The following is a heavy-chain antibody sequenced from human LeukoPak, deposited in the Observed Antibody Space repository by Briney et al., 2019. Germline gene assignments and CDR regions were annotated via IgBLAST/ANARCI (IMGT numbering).Heavy chain of an antibody. V-gene: IGHV1-18*01. D-gene: IGHD6-13*01. CDR2: ISAYNGNT. CDR3: ARDTSSWFIKTSFDP. CDR1: GYTFTSYG. Sequence: ASVKVSCKASGYTFTSYGISWVRQAPGQGPEWMGWISAYNGNTNYAQKFQGRVTMTTDTSTTTGYMELRSLRSDATAVYYCARDTSSWFIKTSFDPWGQGTLVTVSS. J-gene: IGHJ5*02.